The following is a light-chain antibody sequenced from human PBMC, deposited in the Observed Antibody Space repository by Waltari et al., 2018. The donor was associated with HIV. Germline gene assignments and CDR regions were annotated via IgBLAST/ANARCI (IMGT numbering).Light chain of an antibody. J-gene: IGLJ2*01. Sequence: QSALTQPRSVSGSPGQSVTISCTGTSSDVGGYDYVSWYQHHPGEAPKLIIYDVSKRPSGFPDRFSGSKSGNTASLTISGLQAEDEADYYCCSYAGSDTFVLFGGGTKVTVL. CDR1: SSDVGGYDY. CDR3: CSYAGSDTFVL. CDR2: DVS. V-gene: IGLV2-11*01.